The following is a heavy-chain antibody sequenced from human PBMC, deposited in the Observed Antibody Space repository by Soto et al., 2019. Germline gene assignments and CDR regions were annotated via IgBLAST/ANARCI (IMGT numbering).Heavy chain of an antibody. CDR2: INSDGSVS. D-gene: IGHD2-15*01. CDR1: GFTFSNYW. Sequence: EVQLVESGGGLVQPGGSLRLSCAVSGFTFSNYWMYWVRQAPGKGLEWVSRINSDGSVSSHADSVKGRLTISRDNVKNTLYLHMDSLRAEDTAVYYCARGDCVGGTCYSLAGSFYYYMDVWGKGTTVTVFS. J-gene: IGHJ6*03. CDR3: ARGDCVGGTCYSLAGSFYYYMDV. V-gene: IGHV3-74*02.